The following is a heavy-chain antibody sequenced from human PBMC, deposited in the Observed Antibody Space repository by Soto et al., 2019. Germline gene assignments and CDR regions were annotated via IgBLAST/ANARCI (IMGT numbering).Heavy chain of an antibody. D-gene: IGHD5-18*01. CDR2: IYYSGST. CDR3: AREGGAGIQLWPAFDY. V-gene: IGHV4-39*02. J-gene: IGHJ4*02. CDR1: GGSISSSSYY. Sequence: SETLSLTCTVSGGSISSSSYYWGWIRQPPGKGLEWIGSIYYSGSTYYNPSLKSRVTISVDTSKNQFSLKLSSVTAADTAVYYCAREGGAGIQLWPAFDYWGQGTLVTVSS.